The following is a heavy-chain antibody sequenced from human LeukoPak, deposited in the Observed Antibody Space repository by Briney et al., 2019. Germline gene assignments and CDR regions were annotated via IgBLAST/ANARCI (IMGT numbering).Heavy chain of an antibody. CDR1: GXTFSSYG. V-gene: IGHV3-33*01. CDR3: ARGCSGGSCYVFDY. CDR2: IWYDGSNK. Sequence: GGSLRLSCAASGXTFSSYGMHWVRQAPGKGLEWVAIIWYDGSNKYYADSVKGRFTISRDNSKDTLYLQMNSLRAEDTAVYYCARGCSGGSCYVFDYWGQGTLVTVSS. D-gene: IGHD2-15*01. J-gene: IGHJ4*02.